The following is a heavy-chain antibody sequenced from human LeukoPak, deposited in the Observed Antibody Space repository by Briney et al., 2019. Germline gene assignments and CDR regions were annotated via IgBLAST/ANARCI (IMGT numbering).Heavy chain of an antibody. Sequence: SETLSLTCTISGGSIGSYYWTWIRQPPGKGLEWIGYIDYSGSTNYNPSFKSRVTMSVDTSKNQFSLKLSSVTAADTAVYFCARVGVAGTFDIWGQGTMVTVSS. J-gene: IGHJ3*02. CDR2: IDYSGST. D-gene: IGHD6-13*01. CDR1: GGSIGSYY. CDR3: ARVGVAGTFDI. V-gene: IGHV4-59*08.